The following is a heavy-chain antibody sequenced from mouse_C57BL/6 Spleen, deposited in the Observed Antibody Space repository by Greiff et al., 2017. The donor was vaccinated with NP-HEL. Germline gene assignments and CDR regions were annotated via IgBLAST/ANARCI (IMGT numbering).Heavy chain of an antibody. Sequence: QVQLQQSGPGLVAPSQSLSITCTVSGFSLTSYGVHWVRQPPGKGLEWLVVIWSDGSTTYNSALKSRLSISKDNSKSQVFLKMNSLQTDDTAMYYCARQGTTVVATDYAMDYWGQGTSVTVSS. CDR3: ARQGTTVVATDYAMDY. D-gene: IGHD1-1*01. J-gene: IGHJ4*01. CDR2: IWSDGST. CDR1: GFSLTSYG. V-gene: IGHV2-6-1*01.